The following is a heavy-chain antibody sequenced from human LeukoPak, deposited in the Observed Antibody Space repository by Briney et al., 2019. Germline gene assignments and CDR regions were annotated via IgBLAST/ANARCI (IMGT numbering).Heavy chain of an antibody. V-gene: IGHV3-30*02. CDR3: AKDKDAGASSSWYQRGFGYFQH. D-gene: IGHD6-13*01. CDR2: IRYDGSNK. CDR1: GFTFSSYG. Sequence: GGSLRLSCAASGFTFSSYGMHWVRQAPGKGLEWVAFIRYDGSNKYYADSVKGRFTISRDNSKNTLYLQMNSLRAEDTAVYYCAKDKDAGASSSWYQRGFGYFQHWGQGTLVTVSS. J-gene: IGHJ1*01.